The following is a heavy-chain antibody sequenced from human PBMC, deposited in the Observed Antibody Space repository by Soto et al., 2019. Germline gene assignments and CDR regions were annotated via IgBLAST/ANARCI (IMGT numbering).Heavy chain of an antibody. J-gene: IGHJ4*02. CDR1: GDSVTISDYY. V-gene: IGHV4-39*01. D-gene: IGHD3-22*01. Sequence: QLQLQESGPGLVKPSETLSLTCTVSGDSVTISDYYWGWIRQPPGKGLEWIGSIHYSGSTYYNPSLKSRVTICGDTSKKQFSLKLTSLTAADAAVYYCAAHDSGGYYAEYWGQGTLVTVSA. CDR2: IHYSGST. CDR3: AAHDSGGYYAEY.